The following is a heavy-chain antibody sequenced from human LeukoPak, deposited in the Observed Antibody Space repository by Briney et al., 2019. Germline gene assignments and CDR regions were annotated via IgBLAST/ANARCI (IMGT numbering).Heavy chain of an antibody. CDR1: GFTFSSYS. V-gene: IGHV3-23*01. CDR2: ISGSGGST. J-gene: IGHJ4*02. CDR3: AKGLYVVSSSLDY. Sequence: GGSLRLSCAASGFTFSSYSMNWVRQAPGKGLEWVSAISGSGGSTYYADSVKGRFTISRDNSKNTLYLQMNSLRAEDTAVYYCAKGLYVVSSSLDYWGQGTLVTVSS. D-gene: IGHD6-6*01.